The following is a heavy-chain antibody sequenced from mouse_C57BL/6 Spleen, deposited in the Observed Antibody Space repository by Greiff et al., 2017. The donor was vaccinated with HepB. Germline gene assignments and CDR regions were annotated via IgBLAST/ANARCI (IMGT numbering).Heavy chain of an antibody. CDR2: ISSGGDYI. CDR1: GFTFSSYA. CDR3: TKYYGSSPFAY. D-gene: IGHD1-1*01. Sequence: EVKLVESGEGLVKPGGSLKLSCAASGFTFSSYAMSWVRQTPEKRLEWVAYISSGGDYIYYADTVKGRFTISRDNARNTLYLQMSSLKSEDTAMYYCTKYYGSSPFAYWGQGTLVTVSA. V-gene: IGHV5-9-1*02. J-gene: IGHJ3*01.